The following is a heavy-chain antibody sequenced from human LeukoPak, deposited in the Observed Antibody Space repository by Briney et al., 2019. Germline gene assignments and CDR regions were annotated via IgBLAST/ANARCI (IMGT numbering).Heavy chain of an antibody. V-gene: IGHV1-2*02. CDR1: GYTFTRYD. CDR3: ARALSIAAADQLSHGS. Sequence: ASVKVSCKASGYTFTRYDMHWVRQAPGQGLEWMGWINPNSGGTNYAQKFQGRVTMTRDTSISTAYMELSRLRSDYTAVYYCARALSIAAADQLSHGSWGQGTLVTVSS. D-gene: IGHD6-13*01. J-gene: IGHJ5*02. CDR2: INPNSGGT.